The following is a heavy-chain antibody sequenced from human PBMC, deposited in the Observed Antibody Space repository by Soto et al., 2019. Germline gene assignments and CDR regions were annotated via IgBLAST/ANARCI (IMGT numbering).Heavy chain of an antibody. Sequence: SETLSLTCAVYGGSFSGYYWSWIRQPPGKGLEWIGEINHSGSTNYNPSLKSRVTISVDTSKNQFSLKLSSVTAADTAVYYCARGPLDRGDYLGYAFDIWGQGTMVTVSS. J-gene: IGHJ3*02. CDR3: ARGPLDRGDYLGYAFDI. CDR1: GGSFSGYY. D-gene: IGHD3-10*01. V-gene: IGHV4-34*01. CDR2: INHSGST.